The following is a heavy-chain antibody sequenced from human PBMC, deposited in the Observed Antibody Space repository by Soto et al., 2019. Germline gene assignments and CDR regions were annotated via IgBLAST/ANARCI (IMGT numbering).Heavy chain of an antibody. Sequence: GGSLRLSCAASGFTFSSYSMNWVRQAPGKGLEWVSSISSSSSYIYYADSVKGRFTISRDNAKNSLYLQMNSLRAEDTAVYYCASGDSSGYFTFDYWGQGTLVTVSS. D-gene: IGHD3-22*01. J-gene: IGHJ4*02. CDR2: ISSSSSYI. V-gene: IGHV3-21*01. CDR1: GFTFSSYS. CDR3: ASGDSSGYFTFDY.